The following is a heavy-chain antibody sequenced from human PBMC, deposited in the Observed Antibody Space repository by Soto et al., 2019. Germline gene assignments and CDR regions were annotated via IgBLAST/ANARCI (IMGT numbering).Heavy chain of an antibody. D-gene: IGHD1-26*01. V-gene: IGHV4-59*01. Sequence: SETLSLTCTISGGSISVYYWSWVRQPPGQALEWIGYIYDSGSPYYNPSLRSRVIISADTSKNQISLRLTSATAADTAVYYCARGVGSSPPRYWGRGTLVTVSS. CDR1: GGSISVYY. CDR3: ARGVGSSPPRY. CDR2: IYDSGSP. J-gene: IGHJ4*02.